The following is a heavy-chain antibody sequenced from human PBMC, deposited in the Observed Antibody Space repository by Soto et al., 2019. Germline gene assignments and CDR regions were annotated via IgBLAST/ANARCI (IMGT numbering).Heavy chain of an antibody. Sequence: QVQLVESGGGLVKPGGSLRLCCAASGFNFSDYYMSWIRQAPGKGLEWVSYISSSSSYTNYADSVKGRFTISIDNTKNSPYLQMNTVRAEDTAVYYCARDRYSSSWDKFDYWGQGTLVTVSS. CDR1: GFNFSDYY. V-gene: IGHV3-11*06. CDR3: ARDRYSSSWDKFDY. CDR2: ISSSSSYT. D-gene: IGHD6-13*01. J-gene: IGHJ4*02.